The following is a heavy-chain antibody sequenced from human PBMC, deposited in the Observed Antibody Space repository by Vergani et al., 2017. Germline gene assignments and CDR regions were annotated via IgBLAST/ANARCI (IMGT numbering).Heavy chain of an antibody. CDR3: ARGSGSYCKT. CDR2: ISYDGSNK. D-gene: IGHD3-10*01. J-gene: IGHJ5*02. Sequence: QVQLVESGGGVVQPGRSLRLSCAASGFTFSSYGMHWVRQAPGKGLEWVAVISYDGSNKYYADSLKGRFTISRDNSKNTLYLQMNSLRAEDTAVYYCARGSGSYCKTWGQGTLVTVSS. V-gene: IGHV3-30*03. CDR1: GFTFSSYG.